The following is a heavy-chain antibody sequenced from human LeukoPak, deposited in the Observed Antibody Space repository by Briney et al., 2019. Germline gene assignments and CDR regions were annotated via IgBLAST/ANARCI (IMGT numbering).Heavy chain of an antibody. V-gene: IGHV3-23*01. CDR2: ISGSGGST. CDR1: GGSIRSSYYY. Sequence: ETLSLTCTVSGGSIRSSYYYWGWIRQPPGKGLEWVSAISGSGGSTYYAASVKGRFTISRDNSKNTLYLQMNSLRAEDTAVYYCAKPQNLYCSGGSCFGFDYWGQGTLVTVSS. D-gene: IGHD2-15*01. CDR3: AKPQNLYCSGGSCFGFDY. J-gene: IGHJ4*02.